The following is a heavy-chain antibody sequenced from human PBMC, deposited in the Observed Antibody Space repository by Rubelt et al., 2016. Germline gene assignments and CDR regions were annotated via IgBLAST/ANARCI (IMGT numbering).Heavy chain of an antibody. D-gene: IGHD3-3*01. J-gene: IGHJ5*02. CDR3: ARDKRGAYYDFWSGQRGWFDP. V-gene: IGHV3-21*01. CDR2: ISSSSYI. Sequence: EVQLVESGGGLVKPGGSLRLSCAASGFTFSSYSMNWVRQAPGKGLEWVSSISSSSYIYYADSVKGRFTISRDNAKNSLYLQMNSLRAEDTAVYYCARDKRGAYYDFWSGQRGWFDPWGQGTLVTVSS. CDR1: GFTFSSYS.